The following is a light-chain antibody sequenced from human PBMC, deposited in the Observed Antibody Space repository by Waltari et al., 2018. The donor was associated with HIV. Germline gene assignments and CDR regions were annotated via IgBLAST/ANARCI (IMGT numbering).Light chain of an antibody. J-gene: IGKJ4*01. Sequence: EIVMTQSPATLSLSPGERATLSCRASQSVSSNLAWYQQKPGLAPRLLIYGASTRATGIPARFSGSGSGTDFTLTISSLQSEDFAMYYCQQCAYSPLTFGGGTKVEI. V-gene: IGKV3-15*01. CDR2: GAS. CDR3: QQCAYSPLT. CDR1: QSVSSN.